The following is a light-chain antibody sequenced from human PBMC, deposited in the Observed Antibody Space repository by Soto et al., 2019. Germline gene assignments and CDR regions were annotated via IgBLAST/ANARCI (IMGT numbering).Light chain of an antibody. CDR3: QQRSNRPIT. CDR2: DAS. Sequence: EIWLTQYPATLSLSPGERATLSCWASQSVSSFLAWYQQKTGQAPRLLINDASKRAPGIPARLSGSGYGTDLTITISSIETEDFEVYYCQQRSNRPITFGHGTRLEI. V-gene: IGKV3-11*01. CDR1: QSVSSF. J-gene: IGKJ5*01.